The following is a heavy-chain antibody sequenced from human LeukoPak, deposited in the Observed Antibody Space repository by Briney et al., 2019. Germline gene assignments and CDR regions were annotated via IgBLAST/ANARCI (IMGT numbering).Heavy chain of an antibody. CDR1: GITVSSSY. D-gene: IGHD5-12*01. CDR3: ARAFGYDWRLDY. CDR2: IYSGGST. V-gene: IGHV3-53*01. J-gene: IGHJ4*02. Sequence: GGSLRLSCAASGITVSSSYLSWVRQAPGKGLEWVSLIYSGGSTYYADSVKGRFTVSRDNSKNTLCLQMDSLRAEDTAVYYCARAFGYDWRLDYWGQGTLVTVSS.